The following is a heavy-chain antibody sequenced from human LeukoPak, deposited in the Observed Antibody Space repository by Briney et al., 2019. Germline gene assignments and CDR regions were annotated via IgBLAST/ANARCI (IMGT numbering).Heavy chain of an antibody. CDR1: EFTFSTYA. J-gene: IGHJ4*02. D-gene: IGHD5-18*01. V-gene: IGHV3-23*01. CDR2: ISGSGGST. CDR3: AKVAGYSYVGVYYFDY. Sequence: GGSLRLSCAASEFTFSTYAMNWVRQAPGKGLEWVSAISGSGGSTYYADSVKGRFTISRDNSKNTLYLQMNSLRAEDTAVDYCAKVAGYSYVGVYYFDYWGQGTLVTVSS.